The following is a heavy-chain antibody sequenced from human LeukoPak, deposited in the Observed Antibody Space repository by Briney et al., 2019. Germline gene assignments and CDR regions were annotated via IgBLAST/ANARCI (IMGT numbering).Heavy chain of an antibody. CDR3: ARWGATGYGDY. Sequence: PGGSLRLSCAASGFTFSSYGMTWVRQAPGKGLEWVSYISDSSSTIYYADSVKGRLTISRDNAKNSLYLQMNSLRAEDTAVYYCARWGATGYGDYWGQGTLVTVSS. V-gene: IGHV3-48*03. CDR1: GFTFSSYG. CDR2: ISDSSSTI. D-gene: IGHD3-9*01. J-gene: IGHJ4*02.